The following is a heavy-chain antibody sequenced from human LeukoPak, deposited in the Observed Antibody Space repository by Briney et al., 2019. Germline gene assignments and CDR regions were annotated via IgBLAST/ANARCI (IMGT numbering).Heavy chain of an antibody. CDR2: IYYSGNT. D-gene: IGHD3-22*01. CDR3: AREITSSGYYSGFDY. J-gene: IGHJ4*02. Sequence: SETLSLTCAVYGGSFSGYYWSWIRQPPGKGLEWIGYIYYSGNTNYNPSLKSRVTISVDTSKNQFSLKLSSVTAADTAVYYCAREITSSGYYSGFDYWGQGTLVTVSS. CDR1: GGSFSGYY. V-gene: IGHV4-59*01.